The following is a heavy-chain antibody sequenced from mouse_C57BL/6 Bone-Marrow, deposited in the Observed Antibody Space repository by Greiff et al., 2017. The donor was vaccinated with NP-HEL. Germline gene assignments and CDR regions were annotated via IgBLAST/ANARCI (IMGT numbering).Heavy chain of an antibody. V-gene: IGHV1-22*01. CDR2: LNSNNGGT. CDR1: GYTFTDYN. CDR3: ARQATIYYYGSSYFDY. J-gene: IGHJ2*01. D-gene: IGHD1-1*01. Sequence: EVQLQQSGPELVKPGASVKMSCKASGYTFTDYNMHWVKQSHGKSLEWIGYLNSNNGGTSYNQKFKGKATLTVHKSYSTAYMEHRSLTSEDSAVYYCARQATIYYYGSSYFDYWGQGTTLTVSS.